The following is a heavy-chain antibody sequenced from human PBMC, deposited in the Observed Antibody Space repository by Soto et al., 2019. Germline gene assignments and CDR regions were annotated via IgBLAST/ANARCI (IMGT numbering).Heavy chain of an antibody. Sequence: QLQLQESASGLVKPSQTLSLTCAVSGGSISSGGHAWTWIRQPPGKALEWIGYIYLSGSTYYNPSLKSRVTISVDRSKNQFSLKLTSVTAADTAMYYCACNYDADGFEIWGQGTMVPVSS. J-gene: IGHJ3*02. CDR3: ACNYDADGFEI. CDR2: IYLSGST. V-gene: IGHV4-30-2*01. CDR1: GGSISSGGHA. D-gene: IGHD3-22*01.